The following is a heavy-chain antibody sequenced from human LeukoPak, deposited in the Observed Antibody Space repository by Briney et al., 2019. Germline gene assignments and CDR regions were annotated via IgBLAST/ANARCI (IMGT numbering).Heavy chain of an antibody. CDR1: GFTVSSNY. D-gene: IGHD5-12*01. CDR3: ARGVATGSDAFDI. Sequence: GGSLRLSCAASGFTVSSNYMIWVRQAPGKGLEWVSVIYGGGSTYYADSVKGRFTISRHNSKNTLYLQMNSLRAEDTAVYYCARGVATGSDAFDIWGQGTMVTVSS. V-gene: IGHV3-53*04. CDR2: IYGGGST. J-gene: IGHJ3*02.